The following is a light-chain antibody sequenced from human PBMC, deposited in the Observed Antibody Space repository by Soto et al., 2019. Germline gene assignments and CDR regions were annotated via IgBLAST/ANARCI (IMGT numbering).Light chain of an antibody. CDR3: QQYNSFSWT. Sequence: DIQMTQSPYTLSAHVGDIVNISCRASQSVNSWLAWNKQKPGKAPKLLIYKASTLESGVPSRFGGSGSGTEFTLTITSLQPEDFATYYCQQYNSFSWTFGQGTKV. CDR1: QSVNSW. CDR2: KAS. J-gene: IGKJ1*01. V-gene: IGKV1-5*03.